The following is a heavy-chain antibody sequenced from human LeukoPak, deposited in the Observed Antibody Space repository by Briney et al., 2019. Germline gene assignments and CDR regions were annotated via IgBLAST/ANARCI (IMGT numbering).Heavy chain of an antibody. CDR3: TSYDFGDYGDDVFDV. Sequence: GGSLKLSCEASGFIFSGAAMHWVRQASGKGLEWVGRIRSKANSYATAYAASVKGRFTISRDDSRNMAYLQLNSLKTEDTAVYYCTSYDFGDYGDDVFDVWGQGTMVTVSS. J-gene: IGHJ3*01. V-gene: IGHV3-73*01. CDR2: IRSKANSYAT. D-gene: IGHD4-17*01. CDR1: GFIFSGAA.